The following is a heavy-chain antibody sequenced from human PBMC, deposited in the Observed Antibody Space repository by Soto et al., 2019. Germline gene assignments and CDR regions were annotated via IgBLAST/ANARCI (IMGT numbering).Heavy chain of an antibody. J-gene: IGHJ4*02. CDR3: TSGTSGSSGPLY. CDR1: GYTFTSYA. CDR2: VNAGNGNT. V-gene: IGHV1-3*01. D-gene: IGHD3-22*01. Sequence: ASVKVSCKASGYTFTSYAMHLVRQAPGQRLEWMGWVNAGNGNTKYSQKFQGRVTITRDTSASTAYMELSSLRSEDTAVYYCTSGTSGSSGPLYWGQGTLVTVSS.